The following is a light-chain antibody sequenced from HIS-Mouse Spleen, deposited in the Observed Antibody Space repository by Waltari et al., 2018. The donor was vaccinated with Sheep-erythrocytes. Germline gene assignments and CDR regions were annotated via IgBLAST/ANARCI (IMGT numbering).Light chain of an antibody. CDR2: EGS. V-gene: IGLV2-23*01. CDR3: CSYAGSSTWV. J-gene: IGLJ3*02. CDR1: SSAVVPYNL. Sequence: QSALTPPSSVSGSPGPSLTISCTVPSSAVVPYNLFSWYQQHQGKAPKLMIYEGSKRPSGVSNRFSGSKSGNTASLTISGLQAEDEADYYCCSYAGSSTWVFGGGTKLTVL.